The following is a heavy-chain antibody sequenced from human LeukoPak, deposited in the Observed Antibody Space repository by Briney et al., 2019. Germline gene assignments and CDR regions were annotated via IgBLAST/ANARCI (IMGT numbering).Heavy chain of an antibody. CDR3: VRDGEGVAISVNYWFDP. D-gene: IGHD3-10*01. CDR1: GFTFTSYD. CDR2: MNPNNGNT. J-gene: IGHJ5*02. V-gene: IGHV1-8*01. Sequence: ASVKVSCKASGFTFTSYDINWVRQASGQGLEWMVWMNPNNGNTGYAQNFQGRVTMTRDTSISTAYMELRGLRSEDTAVYYCVRDGEGVAISVNYWFDPWGQGTLVTVSS.